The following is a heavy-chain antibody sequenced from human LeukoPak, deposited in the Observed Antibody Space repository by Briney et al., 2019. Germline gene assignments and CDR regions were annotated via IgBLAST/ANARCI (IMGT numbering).Heavy chain of an antibody. J-gene: IGHJ3*02. Sequence: SGGSLRLSCAASGFTFSSYGMTWVRQAPGKGLEWVAVISYDGSDKFYADSVKGRFTISRDSSKNSLYLQMNSLRAEDTAVYYCARGSRFGVVGRDAFDIWGQGTMVTVSS. CDR2: ISYDGSDK. CDR3: ARGSRFGVVGRDAFDI. CDR1: GFTFSSYG. V-gene: IGHV3-30*03. D-gene: IGHD3-3*01.